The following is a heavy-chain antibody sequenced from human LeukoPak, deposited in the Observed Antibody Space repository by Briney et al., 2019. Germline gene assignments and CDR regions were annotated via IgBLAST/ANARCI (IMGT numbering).Heavy chain of an antibody. D-gene: IGHD2-8*01. V-gene: IGHV3-66*01. CDR3: ARAHGFDY. CDR1: GFTFSSYG. Sequence: GGSLRLSCAASGFTFSSYGMHWVRQAPGKGLEWVSVIYSGGSTYYADSVKGRFTISRDNSKNTLYLQMNSLRAEDTAVYYCARAHGFDYWGQGTLVTVSS. J-gene: IGHJ4*02. CDR2: IYSGGST.